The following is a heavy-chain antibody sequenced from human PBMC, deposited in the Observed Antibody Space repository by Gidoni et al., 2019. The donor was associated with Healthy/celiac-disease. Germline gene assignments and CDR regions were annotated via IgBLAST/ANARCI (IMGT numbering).Heavy chain of an antibody. V-gene: IGHV4-34*01. J-gene: IGHJ4*02. CDR3: ARRRGGIAARHFDY. D-gene: IGHD6-6*01. CDR2: INHSGST. Sequence: QVQLQQWGAGLLKPSETLSLTCPVYGGSFSGYYWSWIRQPPGKGLEWIGEINHSGSTNYNPSLKSRVTISVDTSKNQFSLKLSSVTAADTAVYYCARRRGGIAARHFDYWGQGTLVTVSS. CDR1: GGSFSGYY.